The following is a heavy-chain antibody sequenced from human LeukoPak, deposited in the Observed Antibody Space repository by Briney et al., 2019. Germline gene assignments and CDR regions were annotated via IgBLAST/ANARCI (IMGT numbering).Heavy chain of an antibody. Sequence: ASVNVSCKASVYTFTSYYMHWVRQAPGQGLEWMGIINPSDGSTTYAQKFQGRVTMTRDTSTSTVYMELSSLRSEDTAVYYCARHQGAGEYPFDYWGQGTLVTVSS. CDR3: ARHQGAGEYPFDY. CDR2: INPSDGST. J-gene: IGHJ4*02. D-gene: IGHD3-16*01. CDR1: VYTFTSYY. V-gene: IGHV1-46*01.